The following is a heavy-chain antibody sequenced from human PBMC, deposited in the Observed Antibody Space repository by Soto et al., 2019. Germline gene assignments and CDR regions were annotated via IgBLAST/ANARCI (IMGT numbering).Heavy chain of an antibody. D-gene: IGHD3-3*01. CDR2: IYYSGST. J-gene: IGHJ4*02. V-gene: IGHV4-39*01. CDR1: GGSISSSSYY. Sequence: PSETLSLTCTVSGGSISSSSYYWGWIRQPPGKGLEWIGSIYYSGSTYYNPSLKSRVTISVDTSKNQFSLKLSSVTAADTAVYYCACFGVVIMGYWRQGTLVTVSS. CDR3: ACFGVVIMGY.